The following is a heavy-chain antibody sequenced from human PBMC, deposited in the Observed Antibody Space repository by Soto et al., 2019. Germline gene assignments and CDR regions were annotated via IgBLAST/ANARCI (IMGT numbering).Heavy chain of an antibody. CDR1: GFPFSDYY. CDR2: ISPKSTYR. D-gene: IGHD2-21*01. CDR3: VRGGGGGLFEH. Sequence: GGLLRLSCPTSGFPFSDYYVSWNRQSPGKGLEWLSHISPKSTYRNYADSVKGRFTISRDKTKSSLFLQMNSLGVEDAAVYYCVRGGGGGLFEHWGQGVLVTVSS. V-gene: IGHV3-11*06. J-gene: IGHJ4*02.